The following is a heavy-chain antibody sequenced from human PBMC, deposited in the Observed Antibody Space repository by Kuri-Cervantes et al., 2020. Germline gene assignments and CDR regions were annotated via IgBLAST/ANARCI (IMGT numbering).Heavy chain of an antibody. CDR1: GFTFSTYS. CDR3: ARDYYGSETYYTPYYYGMVV. J-gene: IGHJ6*02. CDR2: ISSSSTTI. V-gene: IGHV3-48*02. Sequence: GESLKISCVASGFTFSTYSMNWVRQAPGKGLEWVSYISSSSTTIYYADSVKGRFTISRDNAKNSLYLQMNSLRDEDTAVCYCARDYYGSETYYTPYYYGMVVWGQGTTVTVS. D-gene: IGHD3-10*01.